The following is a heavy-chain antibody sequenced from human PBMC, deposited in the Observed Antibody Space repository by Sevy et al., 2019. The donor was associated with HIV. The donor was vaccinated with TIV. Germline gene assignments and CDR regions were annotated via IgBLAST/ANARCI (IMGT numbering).Heavy chain of an antibody. CDR3: TTDHRRDGIVVVPFEY. V-gene: IGHV3-15*01. D-gene: IGHD2-15*01. Sequence: GGSLRLSCAASGFTFSNAWMSWVRQSPGKGLEWVGRIRSKAGGGTTDYATIVKGKFTISRDDTRDILYLQLNSLETEDTAVYYCTTDHRRDGIVVVPFEYWGQGTLVTVSS. CDR2: IRSKAGGGTT. CDR1: GFTFSNAW. J-gene: IGHJ4*02.